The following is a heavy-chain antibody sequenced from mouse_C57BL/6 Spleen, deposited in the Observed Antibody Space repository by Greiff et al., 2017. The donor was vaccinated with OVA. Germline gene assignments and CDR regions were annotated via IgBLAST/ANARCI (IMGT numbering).Heavy chain of an antibody. Sequence: EVQLQQSGPELVKPGASVKISCKASGYTFTDYYMNWVKQSHGKSLEWIGNINPSNGGTNYNEKFKSKATLTVDKSSSTAYMQLSSLTSKDSAVYYWARFPPFAYWGQGTLVTVSA. CDR3: ARFPPFAY. CDR1: GYTFTDYY. V-gene: IGHV1-26*01. CDR2: INPSNGGT. J-gene: IGHJ3*01.